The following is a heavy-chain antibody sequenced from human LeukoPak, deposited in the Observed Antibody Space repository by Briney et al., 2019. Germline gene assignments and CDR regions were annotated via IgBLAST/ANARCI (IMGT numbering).Heavy chain of an antibody. J-gene: IGHJ5*02. CDR3: VRDRGEYYGSGSYDS. CDR2: ISSSGTSI. CDR1: GFTFSIYS. V-gene: IGHV3-48*04. Sequence: GGSLRLSCVASGFTFSIYSMNWVRQAPGKGLEWVSFISSSGTSIYYADSVKGRFTISRDNAKNSLYLQMNSLRAEDTAVFYCVRDRGEYYGSGSYDSWGQGTLVTVSS. D-gene: IGHD3-10*01.